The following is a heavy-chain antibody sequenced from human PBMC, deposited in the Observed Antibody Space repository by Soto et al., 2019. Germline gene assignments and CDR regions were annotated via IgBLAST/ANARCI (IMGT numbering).Heavy chain of an antibody. D-gene: IGHD1-26*01. CDR2: ISSSSSTI. V-gene: IGHV3-48*01. J-gene: IGHJ5*02. CDR1: GFTFSSYS. Sequence: EVQLVESGGGLVQPGGSLRLSCAASGFTFSSYSMNWVRQAPGKGLEWVAYISSSSSTIYYAASVKGPFTIFRDNAKNSLYLQMNSLRAEDTAVYYCAREKGLLNWFHPWGQGILVTVSS. CDR3: AREKGLLNWFHP.